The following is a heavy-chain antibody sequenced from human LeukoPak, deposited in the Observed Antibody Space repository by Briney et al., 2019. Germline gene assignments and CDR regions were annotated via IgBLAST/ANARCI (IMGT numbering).Heavy chain of an antibody. CDR3: ARLIVGAIGFGGDAFDI. CDR1: GFTFSSYW. D-gene: IGHD1-26*01. J-gene: IGHJ3*02. Sequence: GGSLRLSCAASGFTFSSYWMSWVRQAPGKGLEWVANIKQDGSEKYYVDSVKGRFTISRDNAKNSLYLQMNSLRAEDTAVYYCARLIVGAIGFGGDAFDIWGQGTMVTVSS. CDR2: IKQDGSEK. V-gene: IGHV3-7*01.